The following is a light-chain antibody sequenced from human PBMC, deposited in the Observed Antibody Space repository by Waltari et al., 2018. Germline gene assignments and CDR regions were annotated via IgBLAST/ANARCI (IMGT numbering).Light chain of an antibody. J-gene: IGKJ1*01. Sequence: ETVMTQSPPSLSVSPGERCTLSCRASQSIVTNVVWYQQKPGQPPKVLIYHASTRGTGVPARFSGSGSGTEFTLTITSLQSEDFAVYFCQHYNYWPPWAFGQGTKVEIK. CDR2: HAS. CDR3: QHYNYWPPWA. V-gene: IGKV3-15*01. CDR1: QSIVTN.